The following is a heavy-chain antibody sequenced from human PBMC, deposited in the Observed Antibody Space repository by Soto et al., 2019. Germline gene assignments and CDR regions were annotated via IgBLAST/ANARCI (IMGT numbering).Heavy chain of an antibody. J-gene: IGHJ4*02. D-gene: IGHD3-10*01. Sequence: VASVKVSCKASGGTFSSYAISWVRQAPGQGLEWMGGIIPIFGTANYAQKFQGRVTITADKSTSTAYMELSSLRSEDTAVYYCARVTELTASYFDYWGQGTLVTVSS. V-gene: IGHV1-69*06. CDR3: ARVTELTASYFDY. CDR1: GGTFSSYA. CDR2: IIPIFGTA.